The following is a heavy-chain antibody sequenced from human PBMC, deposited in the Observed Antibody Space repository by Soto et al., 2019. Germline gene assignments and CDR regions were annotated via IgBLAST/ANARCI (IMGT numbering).Heavy chain of an antibody. CDR1: GFTFSSYW. J-gene: IGHJ4*02. CDR2: IKQDGSEK. Sequence: GGSLSLSCAASGFTFSSYWMSWVRQAPGKGLEWVANIKQDGSEKYYVDSVKGRFTISRDNAKNSLYLQMNSLRAEDTAVYYCAREFGYSSSWYTFFDYWGQGTLVPVSS. CDR3: AREFGYSSSWYTFFDY. V-gene: IGHV3-7*01. D-gene: IGHD6-13*01.